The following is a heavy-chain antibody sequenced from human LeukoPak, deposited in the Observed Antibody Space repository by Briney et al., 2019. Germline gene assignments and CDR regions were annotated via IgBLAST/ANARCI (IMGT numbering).Heavy chain of an antibody. CDR1: GFTFSSYS. Sequence: GGSLRLSCAASGFTFSSYSMNWVRQAPGKGLEWVSSISSSSSYIYYADSMRGRFTISRDNAKNSLYMQMNSLRAEDTAVYYCARSRYCSGGNCYLDAFDIWGQGTMVTVSS. D-gene: IGHD2-15*01. CDR2: ISSSSSYI. V-gene: IGHV3-21*01. J-gene: IGHJ3*02. CDR3: ARSRYCSGGNCYLDAFDI.